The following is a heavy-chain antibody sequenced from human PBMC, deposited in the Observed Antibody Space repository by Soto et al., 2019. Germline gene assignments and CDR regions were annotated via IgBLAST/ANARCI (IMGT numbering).Heavy chain of an antibody. CDR1: GGSFSGYY. V-gene: IGHV4-34*01. CDR3: AISVVRSARQLPRDFLFAY. CDR2: INHSGST. D-gene: IGHD2-2*01. Sequence: SETLSLTCAVYGGSFSGYYWSWIRQPPGKGLEWIGEINHSGSTNYNPSLKSRVTISVDTSKNQFSLKLSSVTAADTAVYYCAISVVRSARQLPRDFLFAYGGQGTLATASP. J-gene: IGHJ4*02.